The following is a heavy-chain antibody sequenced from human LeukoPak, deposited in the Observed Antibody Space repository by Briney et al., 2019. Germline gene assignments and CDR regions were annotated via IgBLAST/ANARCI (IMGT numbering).Heavy chain of an antibody. CDR3: VSFYETY. J-gene: IGHJ4*02. CDR1: EFILSSYA. V-gene: IGHV3-74*01. Sequence: GGSLRLSCEASEFILSSYAMSWVRQAPGKGLVWVSHINSDGSWTSYADSVKGRFTISKDNAKNTVYLQMNSLRAEDTAVYYCVSFYETYWGRGTLVTVSS. CDR2: INSDGSWT. D-gene: IGHD2/OR15-2a*01.